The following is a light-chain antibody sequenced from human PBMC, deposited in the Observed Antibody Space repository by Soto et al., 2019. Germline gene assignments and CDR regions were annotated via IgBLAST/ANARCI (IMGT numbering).Light chain of an antibody. CDR2: DAS. V-gene: IGKV3D-15*01. CDR3: QQFDDSVT. J-gene: IGKJ5*01. CDR1: QSVRSN. Sequence: EVVMTQSPATLSVSPGERVTLSFRASQSVRSNLVWYQQKPGQAPRLLIYDASSRATGTPDRFSGSGSGTDFTLTISRLEPEDSAVYYCQQFDDSVTFGQGTRLEIK.